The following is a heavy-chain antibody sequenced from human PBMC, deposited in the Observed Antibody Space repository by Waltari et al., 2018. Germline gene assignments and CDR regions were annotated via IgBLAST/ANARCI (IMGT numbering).Heavy chain of an antibody. Sequence: QLQLQESGPGLVKPSGTLSLTCVVSGDSMSGNSWWIWVLQSPDKGLERIGQVHRSGRTNYNPSFASRAIVSLDTSMNRFSLRILSATAADTAVYYCARDLGRGLFLDSWGQGTLVTVSP. J-gene: IGHJ4*02. CDR2: VHRSGRT. CDR3: ARDLGRGLFLDS. V-gene: IGHV4-4*02. CDR1: GDSMSGNSW. D-gene: IGHD2-15*01.